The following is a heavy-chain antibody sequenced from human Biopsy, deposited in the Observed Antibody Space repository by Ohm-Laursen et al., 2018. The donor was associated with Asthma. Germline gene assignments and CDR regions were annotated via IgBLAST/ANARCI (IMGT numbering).Heavy chain of an antibody. CDR1: GFTFDDYG. Sequence: SLRLSCAASGFTFDDYGMHWVRQAPGKGLEWVSGISWSSGSIGYADSVKGRFIISRDNAKNFLYLQMNSLRVEDTALYYCAKATLGDIGKDYWGQGTLVTVSS. CDR2: ISWSSGSI. D-gene: IGHD2-21*01. J-gene: IGHJ4*02. CDR3: AKATLGDIGKDY. V-gene: IGHV3-9*01.